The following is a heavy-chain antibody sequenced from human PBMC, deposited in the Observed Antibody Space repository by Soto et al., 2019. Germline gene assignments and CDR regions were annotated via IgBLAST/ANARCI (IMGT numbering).Heavy chain of an antibody. CDR3: AGYYGRLRYFDY. CDR2: IYYSGST. CDR1: GGSISSYY. V-gene: IGHV4-59*08. J-gene: IGHJ4*02. Sequence: SETLSLTCTVSGGSISSYYWSWIRQPPGKGLEWIGYIYYSGSTNYNPSLKSRVTISVDTSKNQFSLKLSSVTAADTAVYYCAGYYGRLRYFDYWGQGTLVTVSS. D-gene: IGHD3-22*01.